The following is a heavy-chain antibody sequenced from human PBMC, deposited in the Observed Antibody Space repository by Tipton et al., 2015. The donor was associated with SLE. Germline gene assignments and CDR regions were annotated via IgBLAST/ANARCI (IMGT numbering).Heavy chain of an antibody. V-gene: IGHV3-11*04. Sequence: SLRLSCAASGFTFSDYYMTWIRQAPGKGLEWVSYIAGNSSFINYGDSVKGRFTVSRDNTRNVMYLQMNSLTVDDTAVYYCTRDPRHCDYWGRGTLVTVSS. D-gene: IGHD2-21*01. CDR1: GFTFSDYY. J-gene: IGHJ4*01. CDR3: TRDPRHCDY. CDR2: IAGNSSFI.